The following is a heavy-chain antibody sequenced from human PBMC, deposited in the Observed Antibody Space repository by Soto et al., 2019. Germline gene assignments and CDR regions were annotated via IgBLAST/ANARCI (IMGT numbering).Heavy chain of an antibody. V-gene: IGHV3-74*01. CDR3: ARVTSSGWH. D-gene: IGHD6-19*01. Sequence: PGGSLRLSCAASGFTFSYDWMHWVRQAPGKGLVWVSHINSDGSTTTYADSVKGRFTISRDNAKNTLYLQMNSLRAEDTAVYYCARVTSSGWHWGQGTLVTVSS. CDR2: INSDGSTT. CDR1: GFTFSYDW. J-gene: IGHJ4*02.